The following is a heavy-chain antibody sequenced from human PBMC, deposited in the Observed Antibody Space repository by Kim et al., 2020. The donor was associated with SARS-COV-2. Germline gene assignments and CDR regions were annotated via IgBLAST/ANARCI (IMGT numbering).Heavy chain of an antibody. Sequence: GGSLRLSCVASGITLTTSWIHWVRQAPGKGLVWVSRIKSVGSVRSYADFVKGRISVSRDNAKNTLHLQMYSLTVEDTAVYYCVRSLADDAFDVWGQGTLVVVSS. J-gene: IGHJ3*01. CDR1: GITLTTSW. D-gene: IGHD3-16*02. V-gene: IGHV3-74*01. CDR3: VRSLADDAFDV. CDR2: IKSVGSVR.